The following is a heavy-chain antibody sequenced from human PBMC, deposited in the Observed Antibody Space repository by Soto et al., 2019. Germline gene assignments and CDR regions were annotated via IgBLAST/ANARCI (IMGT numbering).Heavy chain of an antibody. Sequence: QVQLVESGGGVVQPGRSLRLSCAPSGFTFSSYGMHWVRQAPGKGLEWVAVISYDGSNKYYADSVKGRFTISRDNSKNTLYLQKNSLRAEDTAVYYCAKESHSSSWYSDWFDPWGQGTLVTVSS. J-gene: IGHJ5*02. CDR1: GFTFSSYG. CDR2: ISYDGSNK. D-gene: IGHD6-13*01. CDR3: AKESHSSSWYSDWFDP. V-gene: IGHV3-30*18.